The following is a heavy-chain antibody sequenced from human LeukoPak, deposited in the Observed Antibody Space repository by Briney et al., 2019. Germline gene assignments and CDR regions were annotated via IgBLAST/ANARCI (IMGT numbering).Heavy chain of an antibody. Sequence: GGSLRLSCAASGFTFSSYAMHWVRQAPGKGLEWVAVISYDGSNKYYADSVKGRFTISRDNSKNTLYLQMNSLRAEDTAVYYCAKDYPRREGFDYWGQGTLVTVSS. V-gene: IGHV3-30*04. CDR3: AKDYPRREGFDY. D-gene: IGHD5-24*01. J-gene: IGHJ4*02. CDR1: GFTFSSYA. CDR2: ISYDGSNK.